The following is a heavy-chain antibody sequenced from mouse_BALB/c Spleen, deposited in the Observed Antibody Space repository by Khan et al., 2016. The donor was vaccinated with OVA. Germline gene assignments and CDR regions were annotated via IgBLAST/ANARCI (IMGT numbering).Heavy chain of an antibody. CDR1: GFTFSNYW. D-gene: IGHD1-3*01. J-gene: IGHJ2*01. V-gene: IGHV6-6*02. Sequence: EVQLVESGGGLVQPGGSMKLSCVASGFTFSNYWMNWVRQSPEKGLEWVVEIRLKSNNYATHYAESVKGRFTISRDDSKSSVYLQMNNVRAEDTGIYYCTHGHESAYWGQGTTLTVSS. CDR2: IRLKSNNYAT. CDR3: THGHESAY.